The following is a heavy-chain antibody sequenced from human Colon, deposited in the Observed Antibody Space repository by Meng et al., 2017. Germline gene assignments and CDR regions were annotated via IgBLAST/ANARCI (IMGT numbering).Heavy chain of an antibody. Sequence: GESLKISCAASGFTFSSYWMHWVRQAPGEGLVWVSRINSDASITNYADSVKGRFTISRDNAKNTMYLQMNSQRAEDKAVNYSARVNYDSYGYWSREHDFDYWGQGTLVTVSS. CDR3: ARVNYDSYGYWSREHDFDY. J-gene: IGHJ4*02. CDR1: GFTFSSYW. CDR2: INSDASIT. D-gene: IGHD3-22*01. V-gene: IGHV3-74*01.